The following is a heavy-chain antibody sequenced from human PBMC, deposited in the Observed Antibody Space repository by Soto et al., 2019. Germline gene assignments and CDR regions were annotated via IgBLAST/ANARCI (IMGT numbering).Heavy chain of an antibody. CDR1: GGCFSGYY. Sequence: PSESLSLTCAVYGGCFSGYYWSWIRQPPGKGLEWIGEINHSGSTNYNPSLKSRVTISVDTSKNQFSLKLSSVTAADTAVYYCARDNQQLVPYYFDYWSQGTLVTVSS. J-gene: IGHJ4*02. CDR3: ARDNQQLVPYYFDY. D-gene: IGHD6-13*01. CDR2: INHSGST. V-gene: IGHV4-34*01.